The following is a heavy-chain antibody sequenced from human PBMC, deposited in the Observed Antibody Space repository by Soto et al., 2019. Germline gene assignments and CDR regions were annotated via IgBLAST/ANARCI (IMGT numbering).Heavy chain of an antibody. V-gene: IGHV1-69*13. J-gene: IGHJ5*02. D-gene: IGHD6-13*01. CDR1: GGTFSSYA. CDR3: ARDGAGIAAAGTKYNWFDP. Sequence: GASVKVSCKASGGTFSSYAISWVRQAPGQGLEWMGGIIPIFGTANYAQKFQGRVTITADESTSTAYMELSSLRSEDTAVYYCARDGAGIAAAGTKYNWFDPWGQGTLVTVSS. CDR2: IIPIFGTA.